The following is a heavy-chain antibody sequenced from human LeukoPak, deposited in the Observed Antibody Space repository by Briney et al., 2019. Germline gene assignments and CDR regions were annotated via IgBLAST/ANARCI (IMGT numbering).Heavy chain of an antibody. CDR1: GFIFSDYW. Sequence: GGSLRLSCAASGFIFSDYWMSWVRQAPGKGLEWVANIKLDGSEKYYVDSVKGRFTISRDNAKNSLYLQMNSLRAEDTAVYYCDNDYARQRGYWGQGTLVTVSS. J-gene: IGHJ4*02. CDR2: IKLDGSEK. CDR3: DNDYARQRGY. D-gene: IGHD4-17*01. V-gene: IGHV3-7*01.